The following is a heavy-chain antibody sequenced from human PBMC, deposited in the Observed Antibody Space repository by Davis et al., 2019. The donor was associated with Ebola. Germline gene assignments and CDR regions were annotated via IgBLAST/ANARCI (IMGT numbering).Heavy chain of an antibody. CDR1: GFTFSNNA. V-gene: IGHV3-23*01. J-gene: IGHJ4*02. D-gene: IGHD1-7*01. CDR2: IGAGGGYT. Sequence: GESLKISCAASGFTFSNNAVSWVRQAPGKGLEWVSGIGAGGGYTFYADSAKGRFTISRDNAKNSLYLQMNSLRAEDTAVYYCAKVTGTTSYWGQGTLVTVSS. CDR3: AKVTGTTSY.